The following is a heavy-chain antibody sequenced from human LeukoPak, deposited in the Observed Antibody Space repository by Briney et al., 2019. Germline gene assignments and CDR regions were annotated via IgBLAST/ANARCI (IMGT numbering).Heavy chain of an antibody. CDR3: ARAVSSSWYGGYFDY. Sequence: PSETLSLTCTVSGGSISSYYWSCTRHPPGNGMEWIGYIYYSGSTNYNPSLKSRFTISVDTSKKQYSLKLSSVTAEDTAVYYCARAVSSSWYGGYFDYWGQGTLVTVSS. CDR2: IYYSGST. D-gene: IGHD6-13*01. J-gene: IGHJ4*02. V-gene: IGHV4-59*01. CDR1: GGSISSYY.